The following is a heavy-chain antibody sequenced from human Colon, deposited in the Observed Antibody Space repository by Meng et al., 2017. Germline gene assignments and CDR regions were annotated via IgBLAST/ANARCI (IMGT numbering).Heavy chain of an antibody. CDR2: IIPIFGTA. D-gene: IGHD3-10*02. V-gene: IGHV1-69*06. CDR1: GGTFSSYA. CDR3: ARDLYYYVDWFDP. J-gene: IGHJ5*02. Sequence: SVKVSCKASGGTFSSYAISWVRQAPGQGLEWMGGIIPIFGTANYAQKFQGRVTITADKSTSTAYMELSSLRSEDTAVYYCARDLYYYVDWFDPWDQGTVATVTS.